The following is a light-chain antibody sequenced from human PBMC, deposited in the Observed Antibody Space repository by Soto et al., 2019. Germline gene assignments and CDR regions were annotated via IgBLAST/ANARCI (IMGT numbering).Light chain of an antibody. CDR1: QRISSN. V-gene: IGKV3-15*01. Sequence: EIVMTQSPATLSVSPGERATLFFSSSQRISSNLACSQQKAGQAPRLLIYGTSTRATGIAARFSGSGSGTEFTLTISSLQSEDFGIDYCQQYNNWPPLTFGGGTKVEIK. J-gene: IGKJ4*01. CDR2: GTS. CDR3: QQYNNWPPLT.